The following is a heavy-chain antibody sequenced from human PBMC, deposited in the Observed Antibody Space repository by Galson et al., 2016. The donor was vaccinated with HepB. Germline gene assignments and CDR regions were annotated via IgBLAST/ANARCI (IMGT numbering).Heavy chain of an antibody. D-gene: IGHD4-17*01. Sequence: SLRLSCAASGFTFSSYSTNWVRQAPGKGLEWVSYISGSRTYIYNADSVKGRFTISRDNAKNSLYLQMSSLRAEDTAVYYCARDGGGDFLDYWGQGTLVTVSA. V-gene: IGHV3-21*06. CDR2: ISGSRTYI. CDR1: GFTFSSYS. CDR3: ARDGGGDFLDY. J-gene: IGHJ4*02.